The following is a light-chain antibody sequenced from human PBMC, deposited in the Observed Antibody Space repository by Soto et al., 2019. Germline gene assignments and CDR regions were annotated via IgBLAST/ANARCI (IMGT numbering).Light chain of an antibody. Sequence: QSVLTQPASVSGSTGQSISISCTGASGDVGGYNFVSWYQQHPGKAPKLIIYAVTNRPSGVSNRFSGSKSGNTASLTISGLQTEDETDYYCSSFTMSSIVVFGGGTKLTV. CDR1: SGDVGGYNF. V-gene: IGLV2-14*01. J-gene: IGLJ2*01. CDR3: SSFTMSSIVV. CDR2: AVT.